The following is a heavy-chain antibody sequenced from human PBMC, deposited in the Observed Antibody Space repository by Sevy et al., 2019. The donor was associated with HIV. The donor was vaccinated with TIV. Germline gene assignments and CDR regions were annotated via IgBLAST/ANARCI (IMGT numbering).Heavy chain of an antibody. CDR3: ARGRLTTVTDNWFDP. D-gene: IGHD4-4*01. Sequence: SETLSLTCTVSGGSISSSSYYWGWIRQPPGKGLEWIGSIYYSGSTYYNPSLKSRVTISVDTSKNQFSLKLSSVTAADTAVYYCARGRLTTVTDNWFDPWGQGTLVTVSS. CDR2: IYYSGST. V-gene: IGHV4-39*07. J-gene: IGHJ5*02. CDR1: GGSISSSSYY.